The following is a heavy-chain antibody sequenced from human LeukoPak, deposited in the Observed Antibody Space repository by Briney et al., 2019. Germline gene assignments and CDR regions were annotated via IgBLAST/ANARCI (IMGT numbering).Heavy chain of an antibody. CDR2: IYTSGST. V-gene: IGHV4-61*02. J-gene: IGHJ4*02. Sequence: SETLSLTCTVSGGSISSGRYYWSWIRQPAGKGLEWIGRIYTSGSTNYNPSLKSRVTISVDTSKNQFSLKLSSVTAADTAVYYCAREDTNGVCYTDWGQGTLVTVSS. D-gene: IGHD2-8*01. CDR3: AREDTNGVCYTD. CDR1: GGSISSGRYY.